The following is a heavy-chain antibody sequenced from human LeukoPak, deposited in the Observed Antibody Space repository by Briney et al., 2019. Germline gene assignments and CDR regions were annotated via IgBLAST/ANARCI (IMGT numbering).Heavy chain of an antibody. Sequence: ASVKISCKASGYSFINYYIYWVRQAPGQGLKWMGVINPSGGSTSYAQKFQGRVTMTRDTSTSTVYMEVSSLTSEDTAVYYCARGKPSSVAPNWGQGTLVTVSS. J-gene: IGHJ4*02. CDR2: INPSGGST. CDR1: GYSFINYY. V-gene: IGHV1-46*01. D-gene: IGHD3-22*01. CDR3: ARGKPSSVAPN.